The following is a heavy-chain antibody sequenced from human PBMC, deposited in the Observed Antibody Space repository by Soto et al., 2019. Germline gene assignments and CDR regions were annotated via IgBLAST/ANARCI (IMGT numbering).Heavy chain of an antibody. CDR1: GFIFNGYG. CDR2: ISYDGSSK. V-gene: IGHV3-30-3*01. Sequence: GGSLRLSCAASGFIFNGYGLHWVRQAPGKGLEWVAMISYDGSSKYYADSVKGRFTISRDNSKNTMYLQMNSLRPEDTAVYYCTREGNGYKYYGLDVWGQGTTVTVSS. D-gene: IGHD2-8*01. J-gene: IGHJ6*02. CDR3: TREGNGYKYYGLDV.